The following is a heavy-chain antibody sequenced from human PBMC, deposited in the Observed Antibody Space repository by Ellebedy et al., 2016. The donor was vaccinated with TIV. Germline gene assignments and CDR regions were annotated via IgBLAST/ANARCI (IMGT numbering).Heavy chain of an antibody. J-gene: IGHJ2*01. CDR3: ARGYYDTSASYFNRYLDL. CDR1: GFTFTKYA. D-gene: IGHD3-22*01. CDR2: TSNDENNK. V-gene: IGHV3-30*04. Sequence: GGSLRLSXEASGFTFTKYAMHWVRQAPGKGLEWLAVTSNDENNKYYADSVKGRFTISRDNSKSTLYLQMNSLRADDTAVFFCARGYYDTSASYFNRYLDLWGPGTLVTVSS.